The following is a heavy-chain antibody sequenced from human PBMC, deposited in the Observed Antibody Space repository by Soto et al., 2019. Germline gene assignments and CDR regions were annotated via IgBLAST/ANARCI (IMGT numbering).Heavy chain of an antibody. V-gene: IGHV3-30*03. D-gene: IGHD1-1*01. CDR2: TSYDGSNE. CDR3: ARVPPGYTNGWFDP. Sequence: QLQLVESGGGVVQPGRSLRLSCAASGLTFSVYDMHWVRQAPGKGLEWVALTSYDGSNEFYADSLKGRFTISRDTSKNTLYLQMNSLRAEDTAVYYCARVPPGYTNGWFDPWGQGTLVIVSS. J-gene: IGHJ5*02. CDR1: GLTFSVYD.